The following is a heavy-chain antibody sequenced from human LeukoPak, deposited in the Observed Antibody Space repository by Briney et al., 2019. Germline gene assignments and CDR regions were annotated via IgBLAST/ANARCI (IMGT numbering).Heavy chain of an antibody. CDR2: IWYDGSNK. D-gene: IGHD6-13*01. J-gene: IGHJ6*03. CDR1: GFTFSSYG. V-gene: IGHV3-33*06. CDR3: AKEGGAGPNSSSWLDYYYYMDV. Sequence: GRSLRLSCAASGFTFSSYGMHWVRQAPGKGLEWVAVIWYDGSNKYYADSVKGRFTISRDNSKNTLYLQMNSLRAEDTAVYYCAKEGGAGPNSSSWLDYYYYMDVWGKGTTVTVSS.